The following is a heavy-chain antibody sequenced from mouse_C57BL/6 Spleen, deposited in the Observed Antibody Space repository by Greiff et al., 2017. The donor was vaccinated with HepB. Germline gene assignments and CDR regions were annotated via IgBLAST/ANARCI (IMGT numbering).Heavy chain of an antibody. D-gene: IGHD2-4*01. J-gene: IGHJ2*01. CDR1: GYTFTDYY. Sequence: VQLKESGPVLVKPGASVKMSCKASGYTFTDYYMNWVKQSHGKSLEWIGVINPYNGGTSYNQKFKGKATLTVDKSSSTAYMELNSLTSEDSAVYYCATVGDYDNYWGQGTTLTVSS. V-gene: IGHV1-19*01. CDR3: ATVGDYDNY. CDR2: INPYNGGT.